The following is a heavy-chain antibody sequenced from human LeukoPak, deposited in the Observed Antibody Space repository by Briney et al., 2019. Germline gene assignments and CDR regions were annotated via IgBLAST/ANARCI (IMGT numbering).Heavy chain of an antibody. CDR2: IYTSGST. D-gene: IGHD5-18*01. V-gene: IGHV4-4*07. CDR1: GGSISSYY. J-gene: IGHJ4*02. Sequence: PSETLSLTCTVSGGSISSYYWSRIRQPAGKGLEWIGRIYTSGSTNYNPSLKSRVTMSVDTSKNQCSLKLSSVTAADTAVYYCARDGYDGDGYYFDYWGQGTLVTVSS. CDR3: ARDGYDGDGYYFDY.